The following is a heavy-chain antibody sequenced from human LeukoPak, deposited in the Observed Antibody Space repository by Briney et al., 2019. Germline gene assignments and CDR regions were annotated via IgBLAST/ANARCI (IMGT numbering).Heavy chain of an antibody. CDR2: ISGSGGST. D-gene: IGHD3-10*01. J-gene: IGHJ5*02. CDR1: GFTFSSYA. CDR3: AKEGYLWFGELLDNWFDP. Sequence: PGGSLRLSCAASGFTFSSYAMSWVRQAPGKGLEWVSAISGSGGSTYYADSVKGRFTISRDNSKNTLYLQMNSLRAEDTAVYYCAKEGYLWFGELLDNWFDPWGQGTLVTVSS. V-gene: IGHV3-23*01.